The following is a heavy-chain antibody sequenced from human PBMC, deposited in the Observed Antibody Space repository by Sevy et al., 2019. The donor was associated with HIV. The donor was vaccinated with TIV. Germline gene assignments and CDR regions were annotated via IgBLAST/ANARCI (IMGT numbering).Heavy chain of an antibody. J-gene: IGHJ4*02. CDR2: IYYSGRT. CDR1: GGSISSSSYY. D-gene: IGHD6-13*01. Sequence: SETLSLTCTVSGGSISSSSYYWGWIRQPPGKGLEWIGSIYYSGRTYYNPSLKSRVTISVDTSKNQFSLKLSSVTAADTAVYYCARHARGSSWARPRLTYFDYWCQGTLVTVSS. V-gene: IGHV4-39*01. CDR3: ARHARGSSWARPRLTYFDY.